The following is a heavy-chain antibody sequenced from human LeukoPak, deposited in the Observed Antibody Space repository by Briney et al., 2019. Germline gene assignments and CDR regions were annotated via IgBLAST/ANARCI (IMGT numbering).Heavy chain of an antibody. J-gene: IGHJ4*02. CDR3: ATDQRWELPLSY. D-gene: IGHD1-26*01. CDR1: VFTFSYAW. CDR2: IKSKTYGGTR. Sequence: PGVSLRLSCGVSVFTFSYAWMLGVPHSPGKALEGVVHIKSKTYGGTRDHAAPVIHSLTISRDDPKDTLYLQMNSLKTEDTAVYYCATDQRWELPLSYWGQGTLVTVSS. V-gene: IGHV3-15*01.